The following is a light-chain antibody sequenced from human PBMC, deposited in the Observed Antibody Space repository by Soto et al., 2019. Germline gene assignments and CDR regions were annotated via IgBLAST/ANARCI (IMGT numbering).Light chain of an antibody. V-gene: IGKV1-33*01. CDR2: HAS. CDR1: QNITNN. J-gene: IGKJ5*01. Sequence: DIQMTQSPSSLSASIGDRVTITCQASQNITNNLSWYQQKPGKAPNLLIYHASKLAKGVTSRFSGSGSGTDFSFIITSLQREDLATYYCQQYSGLPPLTFGQGTRLEIK. CDR3: QQYSGLPPLT.